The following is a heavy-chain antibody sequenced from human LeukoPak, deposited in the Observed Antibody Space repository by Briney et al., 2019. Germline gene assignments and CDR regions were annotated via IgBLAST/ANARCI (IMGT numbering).Heavy chain of an antibody. CDR1: GFTFNSYA. J-gene: IGHJ4*02. CDR2: ISSSGSTI. V-gene: IGHV3-48*01. D-gene: IGHD2-2*01. CDR3: AKIRGVVPAATPDY. Sequence: TGGSLRLSCAASGFTFNSYAMSWVRPAPGQGLEWDSYISSSGSTIYYADSVKGRFTISRGNSKNTLYLQMNSLRAEDTAVYYCAKIRGVVPAATPDYWGQGTLVTVSS.